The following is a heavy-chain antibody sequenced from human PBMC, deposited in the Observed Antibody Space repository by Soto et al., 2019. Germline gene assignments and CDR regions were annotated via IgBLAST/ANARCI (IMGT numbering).Heavy chain of an antibody. D-gene: IGHD4-17*01. Sequence: SETLSLTCPVSGGSINNGSYYWSWIRQHPGKGLEWIGYIHSSGSTDYNPSLMSRVTISADTSRNLFSLKVTSVTPADTAVYYSAILTKPTAVTTALRGGYGVDVWGQGTPVTVSS. J-gene: IGHJ6*02. CDR3: AILTKPTAVTTALRGGYGVDV. CDR1: GGSINNGSYY. CDR2: IHSSGST. V-gene: IGHV4-61*01.